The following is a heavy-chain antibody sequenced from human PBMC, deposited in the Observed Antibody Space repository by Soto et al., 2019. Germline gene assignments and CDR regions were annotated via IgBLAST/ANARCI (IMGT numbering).Heavy chain of an antibody. D-gene: IGHD6-6*01. Sequence: PSETLSLTCTVSGGSISSGDYYWSWIRQPPGKGLEWIGYIYYSGSTYYNPSLKSRVTISVDTSKNQFSLKLSSVTAADTAVYYCARDLDSSSRLGMDVWGQGTTVTVSS. CDR3: ARDLDSSSRLGMDV. V-gene: IGHV4-30-4*01. J-gene: IGHJ6*02. CDR2: IYYSGST. CDR1: GGSISSGDYY.